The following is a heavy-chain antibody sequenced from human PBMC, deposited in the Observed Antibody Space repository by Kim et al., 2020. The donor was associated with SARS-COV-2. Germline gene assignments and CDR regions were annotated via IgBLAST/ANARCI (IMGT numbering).Heavy chain of an antibody. D-gene: IGHD3-10*01. CDR2: ISAYNGNT. V-gene: IGHV1-18*04. CDR3: ARERRLWFGDRGLNWFDP. J-gene: IGHJ5*02. CDR1: GYTFTSYG. Sequence: ASVKVSCKASGYTFTSYGISWVRQAPGQGLEWLGWISAYNGNTNYAQKLQGRVTMTTDTSTSTAYMELRSLRSDDTAVYYCARERRLWFGDRGLNWFDPWGQGTLVTVSS.